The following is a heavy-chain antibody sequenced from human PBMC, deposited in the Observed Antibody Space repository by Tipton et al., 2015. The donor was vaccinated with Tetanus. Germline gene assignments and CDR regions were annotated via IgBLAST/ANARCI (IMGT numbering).Heavy chain of an antibody. CDR1: GYRFDSYW. V-gene: IGHV5-51*01. CDR3: ARHATYYDSLSGFGF. J-gene: IGHJ3*01. D-gene: IGHD3-9*01. CDR2: IYPGDSDT. Sequence: EVQLVQSGAEVKKPGESLKISCEASGYRFDSYWIGWVRQMPGKGLEWMGIIYPGDSDTRYSPTFQGQVTISADTSISTAYLQWTSLKASDTAMYYCARHATYYDSLSGFGFWGQGTLVTVSS.